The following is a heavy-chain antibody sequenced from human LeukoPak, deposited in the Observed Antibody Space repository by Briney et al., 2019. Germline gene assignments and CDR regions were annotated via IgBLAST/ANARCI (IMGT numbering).Heavy chain of an antibody. V-gene: IGHV3-48*03. J-gene: IGHJ4*02. CDR3: ARDYGGSSPFDY. D-gene: IGHD4-23*01. CDR2: IASDHTT. CDR1: GFTVSNYE. Sequence: GGSLRLSCAVSGFTVSNYEMSWVRQAPGEGLEWVSFIASDHTTYYADSVKGRSTLSRDNAKNSLYLQLNSLGAEDTAVYYCARDYGGSSPFDYWGQGTLVTVSS.